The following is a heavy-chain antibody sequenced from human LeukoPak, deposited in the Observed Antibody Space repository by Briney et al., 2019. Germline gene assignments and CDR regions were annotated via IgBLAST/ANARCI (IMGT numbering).Heavy chain of an antibody. CDR3: ASNGPYYDILTGYYSYYYYMDV. V-gene: IGHV1-2*02. J-gene: IGHJ6*03. CDR2: INPNSGGT. CDR1: GYTFTGYY. Sequence: GASVKVSCKASGYTFTGYYMHWVRQAPGQGLEWMGWINPNSGGTNYAQKFQGRVTMTRDTSISTAYMELGRLRCDDTGVYYCASNGPYYDILTGYYSYYYYMDVWGKGTTVTVSS. D-gene: IGHD3-9*01.